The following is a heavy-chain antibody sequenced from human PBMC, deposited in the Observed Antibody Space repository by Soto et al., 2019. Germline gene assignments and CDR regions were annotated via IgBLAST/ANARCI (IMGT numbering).Heavy chain of an antibody. CDR2: ISSSTSYI. D-gene: IGHD1-26*01. J-gene: IGHJ3*02. CDR3: ASAPLVGAFDI. Sequence: EVQLLESGGGLVQPGGSLRLSCAASGFTFISYAMSWVRQAPGKGLEWVSSISSSTSYIYYADSVKGRFTISRDNAKNSLYLQMNSLRAEDTAVYYCASAPLVGAFDIWGQGTMVTVSS. V-gene: IGHV3-21*01. CDR1: GFTFISYA.